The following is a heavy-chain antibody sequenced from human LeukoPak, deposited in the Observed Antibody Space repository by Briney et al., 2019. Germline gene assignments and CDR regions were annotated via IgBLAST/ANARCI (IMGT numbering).Heavy chain of an antibody. V-gene: IGHV3-23*01. D-gene: IGHD2-15*01. CDR1: GFTFSTFS. CDR3: AKCRHSCFRNHFDY. J-gene: IGHJ4*02. Sequence: GGSLRLSCAAFGFTFSTFSMSWVRQAPGKGLEWVSSINSGGDDTYYAASVKGRFTSSRDNSKDTLYLQMSSLRAEDTAVYYCAKCRHSCFRNHFDYWGLGTLVTVSS. CDR2: INSGGDDT.